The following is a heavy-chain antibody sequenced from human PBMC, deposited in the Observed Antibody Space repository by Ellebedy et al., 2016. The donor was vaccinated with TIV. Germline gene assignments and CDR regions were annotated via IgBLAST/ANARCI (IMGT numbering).Heavy chain of an antibody. CDR2: IYSGGST. CDR1: GFTVSSNY. CDR3: ARNYYAIDV. Sequence: GESLKISCAASGFTVSSNYMSWVRQAPGKGLEWVSVIYSGGSTYYADSVKGRFTISRDNSKNPLYLQMNNLRGEDTAAYYCARNYYAIDVWGQGTTVTVS. J-gene: IGHJ6*02. V-gene: IGHV3-66*01.